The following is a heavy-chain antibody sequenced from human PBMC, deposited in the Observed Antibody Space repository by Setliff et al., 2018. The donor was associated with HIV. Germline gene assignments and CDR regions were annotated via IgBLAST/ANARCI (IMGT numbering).Heavy chain of an antibody. V-gene: IGHV5-51*01. J-gene: IGHJ5*02. CDR1: GYYFPNSW. CDR3: AKSSGSYPLGCDP. Sequence: GESLKISCKGFGYYFPNSWIVWVRQMPGKGLEWMGVIYPGDSDTMYSPVFEGQVTISVDTSINTAYLQWNSLKASDSGIYYCAKSSGSYPLGCDPWGQGTLVTVSS. CDR2: IYPGDSDT. D-gene: IGHD3-16*02.